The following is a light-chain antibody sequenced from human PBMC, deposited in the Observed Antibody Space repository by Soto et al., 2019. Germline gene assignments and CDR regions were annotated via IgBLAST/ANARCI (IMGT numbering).Light chain of an antibody. CDR3: QQYGSSPLT. CDR1: QTVSSNF. V-gene: IGKV3-20*01. Sequence: IVLTQSPGTLSLSPGERATLSCRASQTVSSNFLAWYQEKPGQGPRLLIYGASTRATGIPDRFSGSGSGTDFTLTISSLQAEDFAVYYCQQYGSSPLTFGGGTKV. CDR2: GAS. J-gene: IGKJ4*01.